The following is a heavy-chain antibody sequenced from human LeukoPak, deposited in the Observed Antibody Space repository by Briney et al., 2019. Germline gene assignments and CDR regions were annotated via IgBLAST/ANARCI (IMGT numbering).Heavy chain of an antibody. J-gene: IGHJ4*02. V-gene: IGHV4-31*03. Sequence: SETPSLTCTVSGGSISSGGYYWSWIRQHPGKGLEWIGYIYYSGSTYYNPSLKSRVTISVDTSKNQFSLKLSSVTAADTAVYYCARGRGYSYGKVAYDYWGQGTLVTVSS. CDR3: ARGRGYSYGKVAYDY. D-gene: IGHD5-18*01. CDR1: GGSISSGGYY. CDR2: IYYSGST.